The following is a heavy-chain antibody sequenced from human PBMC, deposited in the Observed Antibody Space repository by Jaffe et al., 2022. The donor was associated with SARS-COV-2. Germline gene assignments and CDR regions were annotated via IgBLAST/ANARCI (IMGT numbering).Heavy chain of an antibody. V-gene: IGHV3-30*18. D-gene: IGHD1-26*01. CDR2: ISYDGSNK. Sequence: QVQLVESGGGVVQPGRSLRLSCAASGFTFSSYGMHWVRQAPGKGLEWVAVISYDGSNKYYADSVKGRFTISRDNSKNTLYLQMNSLRAEDTAVYYCAKARYSGSYSPYFDYWGQGTLVTVSS. CDR1: GFTFSSYG. CDR3: AKARYSGSYSPYFDY. J-gene: IGHJ4*02.